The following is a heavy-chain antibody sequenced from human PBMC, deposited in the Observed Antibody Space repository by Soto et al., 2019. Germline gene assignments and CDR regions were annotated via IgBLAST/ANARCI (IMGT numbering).Heavy chain of an antibody. CDR2: IFSSGST. D-gene: IGHD5-18*01. V-gene: IGHV4-59*01. CDR1: GGSIRSYY. J-gene: IGHJ4*02. Sequence: SETLSLTCTVSGGSIRSYYWTWIRQPPGKGLEWLGYIFSSGSTFYNPSLKSRVTISIHTSKSQFSLQLTSVTAADTAVYYCARGAADTAMVDSWGQGTLVTVSS. CDR3: ARGAADTAMVDS.